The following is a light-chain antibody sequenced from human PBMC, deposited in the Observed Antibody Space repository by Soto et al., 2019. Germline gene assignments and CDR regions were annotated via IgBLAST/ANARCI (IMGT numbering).Light chain of an antibody. CDR2: GAS. V-gene: IGKV3-15*01. CDR3: QQYYNWPPYT. Sequence: IVMTQSPATLSVSPGERATLSCRASETVRSNVAWFQQKPGQAPRLLIFGASTRATGIPTRFTGSGSGTDFTLTIASLQSEDFAVYYCQQYYNWPPYTFGQGTKLAIK. CDR1: ETVRSN. J-gene: IGKJ2*01.